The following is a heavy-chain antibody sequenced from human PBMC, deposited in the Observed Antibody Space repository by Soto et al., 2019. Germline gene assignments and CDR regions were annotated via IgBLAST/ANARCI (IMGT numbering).Heavy chain of an antibody. Sequence: TLSLTCAASGGSFTSNNWWTWVRQPPGQGLEWIGEIYRTGSTNYNPSLKSRVTISLDKSENQFSLKVTSLTAADTAVYYCASRDPGTSVDYWGQGXLVTVYS. CDR1: GGSFTSNNW. D-gene: IGHD1-7*01. CDR3: ASRDPGTSVDY. CDR2: IYRTGST. V-gene: IGHV4-4*02. J-gene: IGHJ4*02.